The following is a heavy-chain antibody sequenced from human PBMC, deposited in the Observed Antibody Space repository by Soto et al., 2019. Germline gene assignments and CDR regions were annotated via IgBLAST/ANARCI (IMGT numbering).Heavy chain of an antibody. CDR2: IYPGDSDS. CDR3: ARLAGIAAAGTVNYYYYYGMDV. D-gene: IGHD6-25*01. J-gene: IGHJ6*02. V-gene: IGHV5-51*01. CDR1: GYRFTNYW. Sequence: GESLKISCRGSGYRFTNYWIGWVRQVPGKGLEWMGIIYPGDSDSKYSPSFEGQVTISADKYISTAYLQWSSLKASDTAIYYCARLAGIAAAGTVNYYYYYGMDVWGQGTTVTVS.